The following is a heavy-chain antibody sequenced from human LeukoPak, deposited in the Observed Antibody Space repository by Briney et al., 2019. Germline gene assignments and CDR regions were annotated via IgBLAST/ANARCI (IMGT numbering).Heavy chain of an antibody. CDR1: GYTFTGYY. J-gene: IGHJ4*02. CDR2: INPNSGGT. V-gene: IGHV1-2*02. Sequence: ASVKVSCKASGYTFTGYYMHWVRQAPGQGLEWMGWINPNSGGTNYAQKFQGRVTMTRDTSISTAYMELSRLRSDDTAVYYCARDPDSNYYFDYWGQGTLVTVSS. CDR3: ARDPDSNYYFDY. D-gene: IGHD4-11*01.